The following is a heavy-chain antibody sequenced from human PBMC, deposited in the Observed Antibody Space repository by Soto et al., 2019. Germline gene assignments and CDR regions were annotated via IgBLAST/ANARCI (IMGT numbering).Heavy chain of an antibody. Sequence: GGSLRLSCAASGFTFSSYSMNWVRQAPGKGLEWVSSISSSSSYIYYADSVKGRFTISRDNAKNSLYLQMNSLRAEDTAVYYCARDYAETTITMVRGVIISCPSFDYWGQGTLVTVSS. CDR3: ARDYAETTITMVRGVIISCPSFDY. CDR1: GFTFSSYS. D-gene: IGHD3-10*01. CDR2: ISSSSSYI. J-gene: IGHJ4*02. V-gene: IGHV3-21*01.